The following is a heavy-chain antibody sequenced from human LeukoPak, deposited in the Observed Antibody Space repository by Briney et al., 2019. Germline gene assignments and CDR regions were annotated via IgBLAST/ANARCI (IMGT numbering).Heavy chain of an antibody. CDR1: GFNFSTYA. CDR3: ARVWEQLGNWGAFDI. V-gene: IGHV3-33*01. Sequence: PGGSLRLSCAASGFNFSTYAMHWVRQAPGKGLEWVAVIWYDGSNKYYADSVKGRFTISRDNSKNTLYLQMNSLRAEDTAVYYCARVWEQLGNWGAFDIWGQGTMVTVSS. CDR2: IWYDGSNK. D-gene: IGHD7-27*01. J-gene: IGHJ3*02.